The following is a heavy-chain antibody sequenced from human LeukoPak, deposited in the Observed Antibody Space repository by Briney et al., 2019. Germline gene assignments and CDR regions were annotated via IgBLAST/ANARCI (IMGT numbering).Heavy chain of an antibody. CDR3: ARGPPIFGVVMGAGGFDY. J-gene: IGHJ4*02. V-gene: IGHV4-34*01. D-gene: IGHD3-3*01. CDR2: INHSGST. Sequence: SETLSLTCAVYGGSFSGYYWSWIRQPPGKGLEWVGEINHSGSTNYNPSLKSRVTISVDTSKNQFSLKLSSVTAADTAVYYCARGPPIFGVVMGAGGFDYWGQGTLVTVSS. CDR1: GGSFSGYY.